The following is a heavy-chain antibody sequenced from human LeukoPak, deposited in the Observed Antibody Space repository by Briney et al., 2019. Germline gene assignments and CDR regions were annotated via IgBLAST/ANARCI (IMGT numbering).Heavy chain of an antibody. CDR1: GGTFSSYA. CDR3: ARDLTEVSYFGSGYPFGGNDYYYYGMDV. D-gene: IGHD3-3*01. V-gene: IGHV1-69*04. J-gene: IGHJ6*02. CDR2: IIPILGRA. Sequence: PVKVSCKASGGTFSSYAISWVRQAPGQGLEWMGRIIPILGRANYAQKFQGRVTITTDKSTSTAYMELSSLRSDDTAVYYCARDLTEVSYFGSGYPFGGNDYYYYGMDVWGQGTTVTVSS.